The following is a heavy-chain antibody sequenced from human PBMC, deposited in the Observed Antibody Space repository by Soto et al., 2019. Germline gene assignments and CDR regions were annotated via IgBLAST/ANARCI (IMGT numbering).Heavy chain of an antibody. CDR2: IYPDESDT. CDR1: GFNFPTFW. J-gene: IGHJ4*02. Sequence: GESLKISCTHSGFNFPTFWIAWVRQMPGKGLEWMGTIYPDESDTRYSPSFQGQVTISADKSIQTAYLQWGSLKASDSALYYCAKGGDGYCSGGSCYLIGVNFDYWGQGTLVTVSS. V-gene: IGHV5-51*01. D-gene: IGHD2-15*01. CDR3: AKGGDGYCSGGSCYLIGVNFDY.